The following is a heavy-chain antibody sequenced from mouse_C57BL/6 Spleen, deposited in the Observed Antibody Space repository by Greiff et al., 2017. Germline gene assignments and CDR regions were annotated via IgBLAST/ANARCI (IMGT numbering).Heavy chain of an antibody. Sequence: DVMLVESGGGLVKPGGSLKLSCAASGFTFSDYGMHWVRQAPEKGLEWVAYISSGSSTIYYADTVKGRFTISRDNAKTTLFLQMTRLRSEDTAMYYCARVDYGSSGDYWGQGTTLTVSS. CDR3: ARVDYGSSGDY. CDR1: GFTFSDYG. CDR2: ISSGSSTI. J-gene: IGHJ2*01. V-gene: IGHV5-17*01. D-gene: IGHD1-1*01.